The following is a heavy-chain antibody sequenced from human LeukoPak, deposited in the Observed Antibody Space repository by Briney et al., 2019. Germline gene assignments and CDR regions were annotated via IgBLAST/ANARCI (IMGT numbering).Heavy chain of an antibody. Sequence: ASVKVSCKVSGYTLTELSMHWVRQAPGKGLEWMGGFDPEDGETIYAQKFQGRVTMTEDTSTDTAYMELSSLRSEDTAVYYCATSGVHYGSGSYSSHNWFDPWGQEPWSPSPQ. CDR3: ATSGVHYGSGSYSSHNWFDP. V-gene: IGHV1-24*01. J-gene: IGHJ5*02. CDR2: FDPEDGET. D-gene: IGHD3-10*01. CDR1: GYTLTELS.